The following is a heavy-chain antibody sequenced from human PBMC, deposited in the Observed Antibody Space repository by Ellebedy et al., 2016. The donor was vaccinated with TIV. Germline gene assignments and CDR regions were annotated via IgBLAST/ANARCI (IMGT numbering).Heavy chain of an antibody. Sequence: GESLKISCAASGFTVSSNYMSWVRQAPGKGLEWVSVIYSGGSTYYADSVKGRFTISRDNSKNTLYLQMNSLRAEDTAVYYCAGGLLDYWGQGTLVTVSS. CDR1: GFTVSSNY. D-gene: IGHD6-25*01. CDR3: AGGLLDY. V-gene: IGHV3-66*01. J-gene: IGHJ4*02. CDR2: IYSGGST.